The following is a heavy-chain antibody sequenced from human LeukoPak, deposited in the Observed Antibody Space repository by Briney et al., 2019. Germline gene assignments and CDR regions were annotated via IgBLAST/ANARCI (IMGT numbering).Heavy chain of an antibody. CDR1: GFIFSNYA. CDR2: ISGRSGST. V-gene: IGHV3-23*01. Sequence: QPGASLRLSCAAFGFIFSNYAMYWVRQAPGKGLEWVSAISGRSGSTYYADSVKGRFTISRDSSKNTLYLQMNSLRADDTAVYYCAKWGDYDVLTGYYVSDFWGQGTLVTVSS. CDR3: AKWGDYDVLTGYYVSDF. J-gene: IGHJ4*02. D-gene: IGHD3-9*01.